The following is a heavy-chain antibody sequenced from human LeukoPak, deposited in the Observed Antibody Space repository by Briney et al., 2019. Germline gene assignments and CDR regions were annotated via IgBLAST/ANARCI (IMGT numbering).Heavy chain of an antibody. Sequence: SETLSLTCGVSGGSISNTNWWSGVRQPPGQGLEWIGKISLTGLTHYNPSLKSRVTISVDTSKNQFSLKLSSVTAADTAVYYCARGLAVGIVVVVAATVFDYWGQGTLVTVSS. J-gene: IGHJ4*02. D-gene: IGHD2-15*01. V-gene: IGHV4-4*02. CDR2: ISLTGLT. CDR3: ARGLAVGIVVVVAATVFDY. CDR1: GGSISNTNW.